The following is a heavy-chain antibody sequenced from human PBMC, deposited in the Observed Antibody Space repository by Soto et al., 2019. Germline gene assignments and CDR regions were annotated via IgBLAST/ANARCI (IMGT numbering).Heavy chain of an antibody. CDR1: GGSISSYY. V-gene: IGHV4-59*01. D-gene: IGHD1-26*01. CDR2: IYYSGST. Sequence: SETLSLTCTVSGGSISSYYWSWIRQPPGKGLEWIGYIYYSGSTNYNPSLKSRVTISVDTSKNQFSLKLSSVTAADTAVYYCARAGAYHYYYYMDVWGKGTTVTVSS. CDR3: ARAGAYHYYYYMDV. J-gene: IGHJ6*03.